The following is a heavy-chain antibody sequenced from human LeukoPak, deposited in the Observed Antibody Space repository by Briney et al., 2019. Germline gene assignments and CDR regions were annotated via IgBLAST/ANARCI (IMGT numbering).Heavy chain of an antibody. CDR2: ISGSGGST. Sequence: GGSLRLSCAASGFTFSSYWMNWVRQAPGKGLEWVSAISGSGGSTYYADSVKGRFTISRDNSKNTLYLQMNSLRAEDTPVYYCAKEVVVVITTPTEAGFDYWGQGTLVTVSS. D-gene: IGHD3-22*01. V-gene: IGHV3-23*01. J-gene: IGHJ4*02. CDR1: GFTFSSYW. CDR3: AKEVVVVITTPTEAGFDY.